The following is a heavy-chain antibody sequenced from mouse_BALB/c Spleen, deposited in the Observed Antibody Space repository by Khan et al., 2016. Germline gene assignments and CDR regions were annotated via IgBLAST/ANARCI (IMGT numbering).Heavy chain of an antibody. CDR1: WYTFTNYG. CDR2: INTYTGEP. J-gene: IGHJ4*01. CDR3: ARYGNYYAMDY. Sequence: QIQLVQSGPELKKPGETVKISCKTGWYTFTNYGMNWVKQAPGKGLKWMGWINTYTGEPAYADDFKGRFALSLESSARTAFLLINNLKNEDTATSFCARYGNYYAMDYWGQGTSVTVSS. V-gene: IGHV9-3-1*01. D-gene: IGHD2-1*01.